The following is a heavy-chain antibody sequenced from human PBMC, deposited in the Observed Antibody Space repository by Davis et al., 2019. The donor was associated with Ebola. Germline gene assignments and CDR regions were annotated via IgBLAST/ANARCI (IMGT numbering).Heavy chain of an antibody. CDR3: ARATMSFMITFGGVIDYAFDI. Sequence: PSETLSLTCTVSGGSISSSSYNWGWIRQPPGKGLEWIGSIYYSGSTYYNPSLKSRVTISVDTSKNQFSLKLSSVTAADTAVYYCARATMSFMITFGGVIDYAFDIWGQGTMVTVSS. V-gene: IGHV4-39*07. D-gene: IGHD3-16*02. CDR2: IYYSGST. J-gene: IGHJ3*02. CDR1: GGSISSSSYN.